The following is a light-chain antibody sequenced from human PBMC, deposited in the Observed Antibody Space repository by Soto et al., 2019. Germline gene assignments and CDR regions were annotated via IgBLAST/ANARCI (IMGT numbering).Light chain of an antibody. CDR1: QSLSSN. Sequence: EIVMTQSPATLSVSPGERATISCRASQSLSSNLAWYQQKPGQAPRLLIYGASTRAAGFPDRFSVSGSGTDFPLTISRLQCEDFAVYYGQQYNNWAYTFGLGTKLEI. J-gene: IGKJ2*01. V-gene: IGKV3-15*01. CDR3: QQYNNWAYT. CDR2: GAS.